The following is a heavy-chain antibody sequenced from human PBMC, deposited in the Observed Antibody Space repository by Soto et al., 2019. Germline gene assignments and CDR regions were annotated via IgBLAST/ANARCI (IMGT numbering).Heavy chain of an antibody. V-gene: IGHV1-69*13. Sequence: SVKVSCKASGGTFSSYAISWVRQAPGQGLEWMGGIIPIFGTANYAQKFQGRVTITADESTSTAYMELSGLRSEDTAVYYCARDDAGITGTTDYYYGMDVWRQRTTVTVSS. CDR3: ARDDAGITGTTDYYYGMDV. J-gene: IGHJ6*02. CDR2: IIPIFGTA. D-gene: IGHD1-7*01. CDR1: GGTFSSYA.